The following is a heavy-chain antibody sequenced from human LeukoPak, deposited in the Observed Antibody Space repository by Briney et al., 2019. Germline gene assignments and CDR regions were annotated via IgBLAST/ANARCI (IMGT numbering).Heavy chain of an antibody. V-gene: IGHV1-18*01. CDR1: GYTFTSYG. D-gene: IGHD4-17*01. CDR2: ISAYNGNT. CDR3: ARGSTVTMRYYYYYMDV. J-gene: IGHJ6*03. Sequence: ASVKVSCKASGYTFTSYGISWVRQAPGQGLEWMGWISAYNGNTNYAQKFQGRVTITADESTSTAYMELSSLRSEDTAVYYCARGSTVTMRYYYYYMDVWGKGTTVTISS.